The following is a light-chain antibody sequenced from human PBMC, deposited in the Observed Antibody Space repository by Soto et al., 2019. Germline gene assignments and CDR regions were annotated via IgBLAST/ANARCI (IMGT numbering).Light chain of an antibody. Sequence: DIQMTQSPSSLSASVGDRVTITRRASQNINSYLNWYQQKPGTAPKLLIYAASSLQSGVPSRFSGSGSGTDFTLTISNLQPEDFATYYCQQSYNTPRTFGGGAKVECK. J-gene: IGKJ4*01. CDR3: QQSYNTPRT. CDR1: QNINSY. V-gene: IGKV1-39*01. CDR2: AAS.